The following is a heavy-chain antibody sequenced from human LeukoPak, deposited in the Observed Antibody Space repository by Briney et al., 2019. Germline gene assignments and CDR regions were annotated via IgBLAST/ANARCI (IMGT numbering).Heavy chain of an antibody. CDR2: ISSSGNTI. V-gene: IGHV3-11*04. CDR3: AREGIWQQLDGYYFDY. J-gene: IGHJ4*02. CDR1: GFTFSDYY. D-gene: IGHD6-13*01. Sequence: GGSLRLSCAASGFTFSDYYMSWIPQAPGKGLEWVSYISSSGNTIYYADSVKGRFTISRDNAKNSLCLQMNSLRAEDTAVYYCAREGIWQQLDGYYFDYWGQGTLVTVSS.